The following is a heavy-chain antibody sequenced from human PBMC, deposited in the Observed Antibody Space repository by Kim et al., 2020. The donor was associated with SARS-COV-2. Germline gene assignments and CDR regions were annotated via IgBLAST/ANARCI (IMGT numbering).Heavy chain of an antibody. D-gene: IGHD3-3*01. CDR1: GFTFSLYW. Sequence: GGSLRLSCAASGFTFSLYWMNWVRQAPGKGLEWVANIKQDGSEKYYVDSVKGRFTISRDNAKNSLYLQMNSLRAEDTAVYYCARRYYDFWSGPSLPLYYYYDMDVWGKGTTVTVSS. CDR3: ARRYYDFWSGPSLPLYYYYDMDV. CDR2: IKQDGSEK. V-gene: IGHV3-7*01. J-gene: IGHJ6*03.